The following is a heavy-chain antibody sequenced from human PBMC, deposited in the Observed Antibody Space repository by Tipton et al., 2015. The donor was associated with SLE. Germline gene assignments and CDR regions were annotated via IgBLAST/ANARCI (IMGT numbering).Heavy chain of an antibody. CDR2: IYTSGST. D-gene: IGHD3-10*01. V-gene: IGHV4-4*08. Sequence: TLSLTCAVSGYSISSGYYWSWIRQSPGKGLEWIGYIYTSGSTNYNPSLQSRVTISADTSKNQFSLKLSSVTAADTAVYYCASGGYGSGSHYLGGWFDPWGRGTLVTVSS. J-gene: IGHJ5*02. CDR3: ASGGYGSGSHYLGGWFDP. CDR1: GYSISSGYY.